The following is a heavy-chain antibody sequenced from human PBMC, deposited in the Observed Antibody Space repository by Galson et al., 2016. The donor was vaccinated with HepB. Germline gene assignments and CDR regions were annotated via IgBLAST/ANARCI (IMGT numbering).Heavy chain of an antibody. CDR3: SGDKYASTWPPIFDR. J-gene: IGHJ4*02. D-gene: IGHD2-2*01. CDR2: ISAYSGKT. V-gene: IGHV1-18*04. Sequence: SVKVSCKASGYAFTNYYIGWVRQAPGQGLEWMGWISAYSGKTKYAQNLQGRVTMTTDASTSTAYMELRSLRSDDTAVYYCSGDKYASTWPPIFDRWGQGTLVTVSS. CDR1: GYAFTNYY.